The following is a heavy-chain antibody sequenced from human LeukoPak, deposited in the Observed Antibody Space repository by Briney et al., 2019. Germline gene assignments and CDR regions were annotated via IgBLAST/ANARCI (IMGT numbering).Heavy chain of an antibody. J-gene: IGHJ4*02. CDR2: IYSAGST. CDR3: ARGGSSWYSAYFDY. CDR1: GLTISNTW. V-gene: IGHV3-53*01. D-gene: IGHD6-13*01. Sequence: GGSLRLSCAASGLTISNTWVTWVRQAPGKGLEWVSVIYSAGSTYYADSVKGRFTISRDNSKNTLYLQMNSLRAEDTAVYYCARGGSSWYSAYFDYWGQGTLVTVSS.